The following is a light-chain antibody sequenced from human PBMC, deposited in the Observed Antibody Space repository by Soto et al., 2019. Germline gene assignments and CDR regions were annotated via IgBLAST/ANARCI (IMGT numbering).Light chain of an antibody. CDR1: QGIGDT. CDR2: DTS. V-gene: IGKV3-15*01. J-gene: IGKJ4*01. Sequence: RVMRHSPATLSVSPGEGSTPPCRASQGIGDTLAWYQHKPGQTPRIIIYDTSTRATGVPTRFSGSRYGAEFNLTINSLQSEDFAVYYGQPYNNWPLTFGGGTKVDI. CDR3: QPYNNWPLT.